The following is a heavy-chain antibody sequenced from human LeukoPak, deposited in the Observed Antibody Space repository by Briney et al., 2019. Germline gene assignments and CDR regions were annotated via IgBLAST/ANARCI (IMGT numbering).Heavy chain of an antibody. CDR2: INWNGRIT. D-gene: IGHD5-18*01. V-gene: IGHV3-20*04. J-gene: IGHJ6*03. Sequence: GGSLRLSCAASGFTFDDYAMNWVRQVPGRGLEWVSGINWNGRITEYADSVKDRFTISRQNTKNSLYLYMNSLGGEDTALYFCARGSVQLWLRDTYYYMDVWGKGTTVTVSS. CDR3: ARGSVQLWLRDTYYYMDV. CDR1: GFTFDDYA.